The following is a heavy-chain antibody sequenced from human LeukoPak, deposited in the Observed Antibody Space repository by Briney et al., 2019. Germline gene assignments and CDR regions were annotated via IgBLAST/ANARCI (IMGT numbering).Heavy chain of an antibody. D-gene: IGHD3-22*01. CDR2: ISHDGSEK. Sequence: GGSLRLSCAASGFIFSSYWMSWVRQAPGKGLEWVGQISHDGSEKYYGDSVRGRFTISRDNSKNTLYLQMNSLRAEDTAVYYCAKDPPTSSGYYFDYWGQGTLVTVSS. CDR1: GFIFSSYW. CDR3: AKDPPTSSGYYFDY. V-gene: IGHV3-7*03. J-gene: IGHJ4*02.